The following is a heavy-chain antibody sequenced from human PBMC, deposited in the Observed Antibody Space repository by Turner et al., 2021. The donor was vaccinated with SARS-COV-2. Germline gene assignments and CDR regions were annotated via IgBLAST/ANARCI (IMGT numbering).Heavy chain of an antibody. J-gene: IGHJ4*02. Sequence: QVQLQESGPGLVKPSETLSLTCTVSGGSISSSSYFWGWIRQPPTKKLEWIGSIYYSGTTYYNPSLKSRVSLSIDPSKNQFSLNLTSVTAADTALFYCARQAAGQGLDYWGRGILVTVSS. V-gene: IGHV4-39*01. CDR3: ARQAAGQGLDY. D-gene: IGHD3-10*01. CDR2: IYYSGTT. CDR1: GGSISSSSYF.